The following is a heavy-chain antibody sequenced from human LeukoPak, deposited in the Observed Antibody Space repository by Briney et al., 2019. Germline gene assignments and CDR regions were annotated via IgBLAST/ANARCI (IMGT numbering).Heavy chain of an antibody. D-gene: IGHD5-12*01. CDR3: ARGPSGYDSSYYYGMDV. Sequence: SVKVSCKASGYTFTSYAISWVRQAPGQGLEWMGGIIPIFGTANYAQKFQGRVTITADESTSTAYMELSSLRSEDTAVYYCARGPSGYDSSYYYGMDVWGQGTTVTVSS. V-gene: IGHV1-69*13. J-gene: IGHJ6*02. CDR2: IIPIFGTA. CDR1: GYTFTSYA.